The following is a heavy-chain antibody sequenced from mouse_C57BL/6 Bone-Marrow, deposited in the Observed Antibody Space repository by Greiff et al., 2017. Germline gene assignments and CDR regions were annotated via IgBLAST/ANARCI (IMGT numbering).Heavy chain of an antibody. V-gene: IGHV1-69*01. J-gene: IGHJ3*01. Sequence: QVQLKQPGAELVMPGASVKLSCKASGYTFTSYWMHWVKQRPGQGLEWIGEIDPSDSYTNYNQKFKGKSTLTVDKSSSTAYMQLSSLTSEDSAVYYCARRGYYGFAYWGQGTRVTVSA. D-gene: IGHD1-1*01. CDR2: IDPSDSYT. CDR1: GYTFTSYW. CDR3: ARRGYYGFAY.